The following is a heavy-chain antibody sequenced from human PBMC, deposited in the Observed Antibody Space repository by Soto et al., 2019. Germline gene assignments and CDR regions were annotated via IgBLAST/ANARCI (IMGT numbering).Heavy chain of an antibody. Sequence: EVQLVESGGGVVQPGGSLRLSCAASGFTFCSDWMSWVRQAPGKWLEWVANIKQDGSEKYYVDSVKGRFTISRDNAKNSPYLQMNSLRAEDTAVYYCARAKIAAHAFDIWGQGTMVTVSS. V-gene: IGHV3-7*01. CDR1: GFTFCSDW. D-gene: IGHD6-25*01. CDR2: IKQDGSEK. CDR3: ARAKIAAHAFDI. J-gene: IGHJ3*02.